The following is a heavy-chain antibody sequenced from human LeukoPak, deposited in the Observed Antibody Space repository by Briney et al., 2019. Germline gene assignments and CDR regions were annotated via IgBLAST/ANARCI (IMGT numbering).Heavy chain of an antibody. CDR3: AREFSYQRFLEWLGWFDP. V-gene: IGHV1-69*01. D-gene: IGHD3-3*01. Sequence: GASVKVSFKSSVGTFIIYAISWVRQAPGQGLEWMGGIIPIFGTANYAQKFQGRVTITADESTSTAYMEPSSLRSEDTAVYYCAREFSYQRFLEWLGWFDPWGQGTLVTVSS. CDR2: IIPIFGTA. CDR1: VGTFIIYA. J-gene: IGHJ5*02.